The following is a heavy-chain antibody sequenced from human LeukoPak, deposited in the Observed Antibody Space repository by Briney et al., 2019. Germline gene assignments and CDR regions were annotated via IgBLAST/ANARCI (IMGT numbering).Heavy chain of an antibody. Sequence: GASVKVSCKASGYTFTSYAMNWVRQAPGQGLEWMGWINTNTGNPTYAQGFTGRFAFSLDTSVSTAYLQISSLKAEDTAVYYCASVRSGYPTSGYYYYYYMDVWGKGTTVTVSS. CDR1: GYTFTSYA. CDR2: INTNTGNP. V-gene: IGHV7-4-1*02. CDR3: ASVRSGYPTSGYYYYYYMDV. D-gene: IGHD3-22*01. J-gene: IGHJ6*03.